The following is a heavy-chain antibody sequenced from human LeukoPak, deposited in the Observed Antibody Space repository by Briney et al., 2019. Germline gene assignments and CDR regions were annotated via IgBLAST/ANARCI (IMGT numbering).Heavy chain of an antibody. CDR2: ITSRGDAT. Sequence: PGGSLRLSCAASGFTFNIYAMSWVPQAPGKGREWGSRITSRGDATFHADSVKDRFTISRDNSKSTLYLQMSRLRVEDTAVYYCAKDRPNYHESNGHYYRLNGDSWGQGTLVTVSS. D-gene: IGHD3-22*01. CDR3: AKDRPNYHESNGHYYRLNGDS. J-gene: IGHJ5*01. CDR1: GFTFNIYA. V-gene: IGHV3-23*01.